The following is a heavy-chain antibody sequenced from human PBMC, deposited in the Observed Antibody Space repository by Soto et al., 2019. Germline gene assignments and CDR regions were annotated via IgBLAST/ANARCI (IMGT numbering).Heavy chain of an antibody. CDR1: GASISSTYW. CDR3: ATLPPRIVVVMTDLPT. J-gene: IGHJ5*02. CDR2: IYHTGTT. Sequence: QLRESGPGLVKPSGTLSLTCFVSGASISSTYWWSWVRQTPGQRLEWIGQIYHTGTTSYNPSLKNRVTISLDKSNNQFSLRLTSMTAADTAVYYCATLPPRIVVVMTDLPTWVQGPLVTVSS. V-gene: IGHV4-4*02. D-gene: IGHD2-15*01.